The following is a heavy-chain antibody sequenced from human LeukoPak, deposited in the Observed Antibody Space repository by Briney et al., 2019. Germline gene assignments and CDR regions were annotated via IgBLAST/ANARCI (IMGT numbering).Heavy chain of an antibody. V-gene: IGHV3-7*01. D-gene: IGHD6-13*01. Sequence: GGSLRLSCAASGFTFSSYWMSWVRQAPGKGLEWVANMKYDGSEKYYVDSVKGRFTISRDNAKNSLYLQMDSLRAEDTAVYYCARDIEAAGLFLDYWGQGTLVTVSS. CDR1: GFTFSSYW. CDR3: ARDIEAAGLFLDY. J-gene: IGHJ4*02. CDR2: MKYDGSEK.